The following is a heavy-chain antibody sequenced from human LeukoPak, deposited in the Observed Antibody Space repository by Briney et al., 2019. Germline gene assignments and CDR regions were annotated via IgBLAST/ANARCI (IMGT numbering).Heavy chain of an antibody. CDR1: GGSFSGYH. D-gene: IGHD2-2*02. CDR2: INHSGST. Sequence: PSETLSLTCAVYGGSFSGYHWSWIRQPPGKGLEWIGEINHSGSTNYNPSLKSRVTISVDTSKNQFSLKLSSVTAADTAVYYCARRRGIVVVPAAIPNWFDPWGQGTLVTVSS. CDR3: ARRRGIVVVPAAIPNWFDP. V-gene: IGHV4-34*01. J-gene: IGHJ5*02.